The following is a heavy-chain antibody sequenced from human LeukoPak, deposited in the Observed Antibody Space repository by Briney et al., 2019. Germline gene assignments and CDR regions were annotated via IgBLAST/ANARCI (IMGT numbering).Heavy chain of an antibody. CDR2: INPNSGGT. V-gene: IGHV1-2*02. Sequence: ASVKVSCKAPGYTFTGYYMHWVRQAPGQGLEWMGWINPNSGGTNYAQKFQGRVTMTRDTSISTAYMELSRLRSDDTAVYYCARGNEDIVVVPAAFYWGQGTLVTVSS. J-gene: IGHJ4*02. CDR3: ARGNEDIVVVPAAFY. CDR1: GYTFTGYY. D-gene: IGHD2-2*01.